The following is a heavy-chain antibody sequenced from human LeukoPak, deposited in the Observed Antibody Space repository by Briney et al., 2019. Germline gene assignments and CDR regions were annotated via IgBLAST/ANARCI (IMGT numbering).Heavy chain of an antibody. D-gene: IGHD2-21*02. CDR3: AKDVPYSGDWAGNHCAL. CDR2: ITGNGHNT. V-gene: IGHV3-23*01. Sequence: GGSLRLSCAASRFTFINFAMSWVRQAPGKGLEWVSTITGNGHNTYYADSVTGRFTISRDNSQNTLYLQMNSLRGEDTAVYYCAKDVPYSGDWAGNHCALWGRGTLVAVSS. J-gene: IGHJ4*02. CDR1: RFTFINFA.